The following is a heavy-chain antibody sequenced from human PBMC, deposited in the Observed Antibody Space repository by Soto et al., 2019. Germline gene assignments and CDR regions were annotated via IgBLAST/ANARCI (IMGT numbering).Heavy chain of an antibody. J-gene: IGHJ4*02. CDR1: GGSISNENW. CDR3: ARRDYYDSTGYFEG. Sequence: PSENLSLTCVVSGGSISNENWWTWVRQPPGKGLEWIGEIHRSGSTNYNPSLKSRVIISVDKSKNQFSLKLSSVTAADTAVYYCARRDYYDSTGYFEGWGQGTLVTVSS. CDR2: IHRSGST. D-gene: IGHD3-22*01. V-gene: IGHV4-4*02.